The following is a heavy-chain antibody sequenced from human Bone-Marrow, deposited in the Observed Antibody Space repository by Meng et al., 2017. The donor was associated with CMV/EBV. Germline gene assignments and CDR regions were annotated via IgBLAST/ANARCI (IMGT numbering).Heavy chain of an antibody. CDR3: AKGGYQLLYNWFDP. CDR1: GFTFSSYD. V-gene: IGHV3-13*01. CDR2: IGTAGDT. D-gene: IGHD2-2*01. Sequence: GGSLRLSCAASGFTFSSYDMHWVRQATGKGLEWVSAIGTAGDTYHPGSVKGRFTISRENAKNSLYLQMNSLRAEDTALYYCAKGGYQLLYNWFDPWGQGTLVTVSS. J-gene: IGHJ5*02.